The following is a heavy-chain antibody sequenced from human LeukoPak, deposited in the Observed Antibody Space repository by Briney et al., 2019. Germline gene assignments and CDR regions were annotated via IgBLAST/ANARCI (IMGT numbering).Heavy chain of an antibody. Sequence: GGSLRLSCAAYGFTFDDYGMSWVRQAPGKGLEWVSGINWNGGSTGYADSVKGRFTISRDNAKNYLYLQMNSLRAEDTALYYCAREDGVTVSWRLVPRGYYFDYWGQGTLVTVSS. D-gene: IGHD2-8*02. CDR3: AREDGVTVSWRLVPRGYYFDY. CDR2: INWNGGST. V-gene: IGHV3-20*04. CDR1: GFTFDDYG. J-gene: IGHJ4*02.